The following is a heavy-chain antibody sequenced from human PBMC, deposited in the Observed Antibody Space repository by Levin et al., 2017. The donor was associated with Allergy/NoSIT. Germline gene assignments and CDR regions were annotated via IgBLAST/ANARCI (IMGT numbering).Heavy chain of an antibody. J-gene: IGHJ4*02. V-gene: IGHV4-4*02. CDR3: ATVEGLFCSGVSCSYSFHY. D-gene: IGHD3-9*01. Sequence: SQTLSLTCAVSGGSISTDNWWSWIRQPPGKGLEWIGEIYRSGDTNHNPSLRSRVTLSVDKSKNHFSLKLSSVTAADTAVYYCATVEGLFCSGVSCSYSFHYWGQGALVTVSS. CDR2: IYRSGDT. CDR1: GGSISTDNW.